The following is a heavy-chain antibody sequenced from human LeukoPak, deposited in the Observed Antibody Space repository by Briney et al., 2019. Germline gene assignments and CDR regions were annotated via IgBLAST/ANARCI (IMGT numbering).Heavy chain of an antibody. J-gene: IGHJ4*02. D-gene: IGHD1-26*01. Sequence: SETLSLTCYVSGASITSYYWSWFRQSPGNGLEWIAFIHNSGATKSNPSFKSRVTISLDTSKSQFSLRLNSVTAADTAVYHCARHLSRGTYPLDYWGQGSLATVSS. CDR3: ARHLSRGTYPLDY. CDR2: IHNSGAT. V-gene: IGHV4-59*08. CDR1: GASITSYY.